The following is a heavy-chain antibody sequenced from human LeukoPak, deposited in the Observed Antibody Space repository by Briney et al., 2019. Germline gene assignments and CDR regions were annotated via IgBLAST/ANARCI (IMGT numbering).Heavy chain of an antibody. D-gene: IGHD5/OR15-5a*01. V-gene: IGHV1-69*04. CDR1: GGTFSSYA. J-gene: IGHJ4*02. CDR3: AGADGSSYSLDETFDY. CDR2: IIPIFDIT. Sequence: SVKVSCKASGGTFSSYAINWVRQAPGQGLEWMGRIIPIFDITNYAQKFQGRVTITADKSTSTAYMELSSLRSEDTALYYCAGADGSSYSLDETFDYWGQGTLVTVSS.